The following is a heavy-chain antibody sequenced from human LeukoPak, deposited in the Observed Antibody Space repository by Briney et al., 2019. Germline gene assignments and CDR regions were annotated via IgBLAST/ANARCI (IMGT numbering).Heavy chain of an antibody. Sequence: GGSLRLSRAASGFTFSSYGMHWVRQAPGKGLEWVAFIRYDGSNKYYADSVKGRFTISRDNSKNTLYLQMNSLRAEDTAVYYCAKDQYYYDSSGYPRYFDYWGQGTLVTVSS. CDR3: AKDQYYYDSSGYPRYFDY. CDR1: GFTFSSYG. J-gene: IGHJ4*02. D-gene: IGHD3-22*01. CDR2: IRYDGSNK. V-gene: IGHV3-30*02.